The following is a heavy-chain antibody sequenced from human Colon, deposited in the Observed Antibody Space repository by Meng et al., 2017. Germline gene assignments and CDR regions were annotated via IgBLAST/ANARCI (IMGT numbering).Heavy chain of an antibody. CDR3: AKGDPDYDSSGYYPGRFEY. CDR1: GFTFSSYS. V-gene: IGHV3-21*01. Sequence: EVQLVESGGGLVKPGGSLRLSCAASGFTFSSYSMNWVRQAPGKGLEWVSSIRSSSSHIYYVDSVKGRFTISRDNAKNSLYLQMNSLRAEDTAVYYCAKGDPDYDSSGYYPGRFEYWGQGSLVTVSS. CDR2: IRSSSSHI. D-gene: IGHD3-22*01. J-gene: IGHJ4*02.